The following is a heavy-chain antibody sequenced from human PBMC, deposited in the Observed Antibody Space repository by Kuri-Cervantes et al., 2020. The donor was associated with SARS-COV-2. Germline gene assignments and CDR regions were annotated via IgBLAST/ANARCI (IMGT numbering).Heavy chain of an antibody. CDR2: IYYSGST. J-gene: IGHJ4*02. Sequence: GSLRLSCTVSGGSISSYYWSWIRQPPGKGLEWIGYIYYSGSTNYNPSLKSRVTISVDTSKNQFSLKLSSVTAADTAVYYCARAGVGGYFDYWGQGTLVTVSS. CDR1: GGSISSYY. CDR3: ARAGVGGYFDY. D-gene: IGHD3-10*01. V-gene: IGHV4-59*08.